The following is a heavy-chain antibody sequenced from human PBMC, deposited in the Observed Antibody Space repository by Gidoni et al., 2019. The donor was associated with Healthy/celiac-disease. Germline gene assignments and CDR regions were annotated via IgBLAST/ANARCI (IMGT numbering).Heavy chain of an antibody. D-gene: IGHD3-10*01. CDR2: IKSKTDGGTT. V-gene: IGHV3-15*07. CDR3: TTDIDTMVRGVMGRADDY. Sequence: EVQLVESGGGLVKPGGSLRPSCSASVFTFIYSCMTWVRQAPGKGLEWVGRIKSKTDGGTTDYAAPVKGRFTISRDDSKNTLYLQMNSLKTEDTAVYYCTTDIDTMVRGVMGRADDYWGQGTLVTVSS. J-gene: IGHJ4*02. CDR1: VFTFIYSC.